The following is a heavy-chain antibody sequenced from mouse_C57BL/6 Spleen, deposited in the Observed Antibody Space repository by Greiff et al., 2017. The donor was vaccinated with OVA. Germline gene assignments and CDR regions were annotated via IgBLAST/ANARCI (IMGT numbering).Heavy chain of an antibody. CDR3: ARYYYGSRYWYFDV. Sequence: EVKLMESGPGLVKPSQSLSLTCSVTGYSITSGYYWNWIRQFPGNKLEWMGYISYDGSNNYNPSLKNRISITRDTSKNQFFLKLNSVTTEDTATYYCARYYYGSRYWYFDVWGTGTTVTVSS. J-gene: IGHJ1*03. CDR1: GYSITSGYY. CDR2: ISYDGSN. V-gene: IGHV3-6*01. D-gene: IGHD1-1*01.